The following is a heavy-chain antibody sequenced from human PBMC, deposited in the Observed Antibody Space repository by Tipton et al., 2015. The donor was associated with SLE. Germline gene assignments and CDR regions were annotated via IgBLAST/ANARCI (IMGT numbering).Heavy chain of an antibody. V-gene: IGHV4-38-2*01. D-gene: IGHD3-10*01. Sequence: TLSLTCAVSGYSISSGHYWGWIRQAPGKGLEWIGSMHHSGSNYDNPSLKSRVTISVDTSKNQFSLKLSSVTAADTAVYYCARGSGVDYFDYWGQGTLVTVSS. CDR2: MHHSGSN. J-gene: IGHJ4*02. CDR3: ARGSGVDYFDY. CDR1: GYSISSGHY.